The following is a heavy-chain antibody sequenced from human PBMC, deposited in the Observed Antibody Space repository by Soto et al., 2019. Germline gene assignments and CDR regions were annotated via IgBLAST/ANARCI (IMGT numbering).Heavy chain of an antibody. V-gene: IGHV4-59*01. Sequence: KPSETLSLTCTVSGGSISSYYWSWIRQPPGKGLEWIGYIYYSGSTNYNPSLKSRVTISVDTSKNQFSLKLSSVTAADTAVYYCARAVQTQFDPWGQGTLVTVSS. CDR2: IYYSGST. D-gene: IGHD4-17*01. J-gene: IGHJ5*02. CDR1: GGSISSYY. CDR3: ARAVQTQFDP.